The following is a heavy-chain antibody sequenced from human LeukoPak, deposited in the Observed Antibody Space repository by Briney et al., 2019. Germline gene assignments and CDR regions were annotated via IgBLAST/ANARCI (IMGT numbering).Heavy chain of an antibody. CDR3: AKDKAATPYNWFDP. Sequence: GGSLRLSCAASGFTFSRYSMTWVRQAPGKGLEWVSSITSSSSYIYYADSVKGRFTISRDNAKNSLYLQMNSLRAEDTALYYCAKDKAATPYNWFDPWGQGTLVTVSS. V-gene: IGHV3-21*04. J-gene: IGHJ5*02. D-gene: IGHD2-2*01. CDR2: ITSSSSYI. CDR1: GFTFSRYS.